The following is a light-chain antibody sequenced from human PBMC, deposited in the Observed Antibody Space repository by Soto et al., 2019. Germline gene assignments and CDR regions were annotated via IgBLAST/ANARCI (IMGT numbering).Light chain of an antibody. CDR3: SSYTRRNTVI. CDR2: EVF. V-gene: IGLV2-14*01. Sequence: QSALTQPASVSGSPGQSIIISCTGTSSDVGAFDYVSWYQHHPGKAPKLLIYEVFSRPTGISNRFSGSKSANTASLTISGLQADDEADYYCSSYTRRNTVIFGGGTKVTVL. CDR1: SSDVGAFDY. J-gene: IGLJ2*01.